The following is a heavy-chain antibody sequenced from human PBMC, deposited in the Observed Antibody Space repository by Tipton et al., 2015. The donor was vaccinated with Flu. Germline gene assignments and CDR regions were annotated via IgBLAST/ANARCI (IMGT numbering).Heavy chain of an antibody. Sequence: SLRLSCTASGFTFNNYAMNWVRQAPGKGLEWVSAVSGGPGGPNYADSVKGRFTISRDNSENTVYLQMNSLEDEDTAFYYCAKDLHFWSACDHWGQGALVTVSS. CDR2: VSGGPGGP. J-gene: IGHJ4*02. CDR3: AKDLHFWSACDH. V-gene: IGHV3-23*01. CDR1: GFTFNNYA. D-gene: IGHD3-3*02.